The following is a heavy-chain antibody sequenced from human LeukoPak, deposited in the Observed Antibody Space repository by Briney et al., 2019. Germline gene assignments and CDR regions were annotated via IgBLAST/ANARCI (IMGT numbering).Heavy chain of an antibody. CDR3: TRLSYSSSWYIGYYYYYYMDV. J-gene: IGHJ6*03. V-gene: IGHV3-66*04. CDR1: GFTVSDNY. D-gene: IGHD6-13*01. Sequence: GGSLRLSCAASGFTVSDNYISWVRQAPGKGLEWVSVIYAGGMTYYADSVKGKFTISRDNSKNTVYLQMNSLKTEDTAVYYCTRLSYSSSWYIGYYYYYYMDVWGKGTTVTVSS. CDR2: IYAGGMT.